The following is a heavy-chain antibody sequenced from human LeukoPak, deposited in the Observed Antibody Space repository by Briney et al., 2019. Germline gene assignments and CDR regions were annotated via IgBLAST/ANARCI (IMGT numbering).Heavy chain of an antibody. CDR1: GFTVSSNY. D-gene: IGHD3-22*01. V-gene: IGHV3-66*01. J-gene: IGHJ4*02. CDR2: IYSGGST. Sequence: GGSLRLSCAASGFTVSSNYMSWVRQAPGKGLEWVSVIYSGGSTYYADSVKGRFTISRDNSKNTLYLQMNSLRAEDTAVYYCARGYYYDSSGYYPHYWGQGTLVTVSS. CDR3: ARGYYYDSSGYYPHY.